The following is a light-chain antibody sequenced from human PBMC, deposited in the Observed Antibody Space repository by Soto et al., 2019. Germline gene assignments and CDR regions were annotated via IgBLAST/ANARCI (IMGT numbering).Light chain of an antibody. CDR1: QTITNY. V-gene: IGKV1-39*01. CDR2: AAS. J-gene: IGKJ4*01. CDR3: QQSYTTPPT. Sequence: DIQVTQSPSSLSASVGDRVTITCRSSQTITNYLNWYQQKPGKAPKLLMYAASSLQSGVPSRFSGSGSGTDFTLTITSPQPEDFATYYCQQSYTTPPTFGGGTKVEIK.